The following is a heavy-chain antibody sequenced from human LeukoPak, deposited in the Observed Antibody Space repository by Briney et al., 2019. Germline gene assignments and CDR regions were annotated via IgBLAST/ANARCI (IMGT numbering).Heavy chain of an antibody. CDR3: ARGIYCTNGVCYALYYFDY. V-gene: IGHV1-69*04. Sequence: ASVKVSCKASGGTFSSYAISWVRQAPGQGLEWMGRIIPILGIANYAQKFQGRVTITADKSTSTAYMELSSLRSEDTAVYYCARGIYCTNGVCYALYYFDYWGQGTLVTVSS. D-gene: IGHD2-8*01. CDR1: GGTFSSYA. CDR2: IIPILGIA. J-gene: IGHJ4*02.